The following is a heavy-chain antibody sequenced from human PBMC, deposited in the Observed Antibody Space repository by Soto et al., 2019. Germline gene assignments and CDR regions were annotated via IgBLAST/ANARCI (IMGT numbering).Heavy chain of an antibody. V-gene: IGHV2-5*02. Sequence: QITLKESGPTLVRPTQTLTLTCAFSGFSLSTSGVGVGWTRQPPGKALEWLAVIYWDDSKHYSPSLRSRLTITKDTSTNQVVLTMTNMDPMDTGTYYCAHKGPEDWPLDYWGQGTLVTVSS. CDR1: GFSLSTSGVG. CDR3: AHKGPEDWPLDY. J-gene: IGHJ4*02. D-gene: IGHD3-9*01. CDR2: IYWDDSK.